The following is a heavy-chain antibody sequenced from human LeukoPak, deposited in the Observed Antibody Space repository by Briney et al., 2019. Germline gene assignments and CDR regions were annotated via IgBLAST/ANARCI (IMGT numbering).Heavy chain of an antibody. CDR2: IRYDGSNK. D-gene: IGHD6-6*01. J-gene: IGHJ3*02. Sequence: PGRSLRLSCAASGFTFSSYGMHWVRQAPGKGLEWVAFIRYDGSNKYYADSVKGRFTISRDNSKNTLYLQMNSLRAEDTAVYYCAKEHRQYSSSVDDAFDIWGQGTMVTVSS. CDR1: GFTFSSYG. CDR3: AKEHRQYSSSVDDAFDI. V-gene: IGHV3-30*02.